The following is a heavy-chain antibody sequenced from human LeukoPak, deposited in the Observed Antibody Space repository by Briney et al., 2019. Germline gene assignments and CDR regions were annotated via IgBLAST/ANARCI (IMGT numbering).Heavy chain of an antibody. CDR1: GGSFSGYY. CDR2: INHSGGT. J-gene: IGHJ6*03. V-gene: IGHV4-34*01. D-gene: IGHD6-19*01. Sequence: SETLSLTCAVYGGSFSGYYWSWIRQPPGKGLEWIGEINHSGGTNYNPSLKSRVTVSVDTSKNPFSMKLSYLTAADTAVYYCARHLRTAVAAYYYYSNMDVWGKGTTVTISS. CDR3: ARHLRTAVAAYYYYSNMDV.